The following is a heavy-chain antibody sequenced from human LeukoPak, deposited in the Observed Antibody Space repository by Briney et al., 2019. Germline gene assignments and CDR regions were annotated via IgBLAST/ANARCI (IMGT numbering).Heavy chain of an antibody. J-gene: IGHJ4*02. CDR3: AKAPQGWSYFDY. Sequence: GGSLRLSCAASGFTFSSYWMHWVRQAPGKGLVWVSRINSDGSSTSYADSVKGRFTISRDNAKNTLYLQMNSLRAEDTAVYYCAKAPQGWSYFDYWGQGTLVTVSP. V-gene: IGHV3-74*01. D-gene: IGHD6-19*01. CDR2: INSDGSST. CDR1: GFTFSSYW.